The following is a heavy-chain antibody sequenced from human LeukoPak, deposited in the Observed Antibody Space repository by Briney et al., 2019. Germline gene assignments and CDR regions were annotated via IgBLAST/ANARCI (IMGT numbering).Heavy chain of an antibody. D-gene: IGHD3-22*01. CDR3: ARESYDSRDY. Sequence: HSGGSLRLSCAASGFVFSSYSMNWVRQAPGKGLEWVSYISSSSSTIYYAGSVKGRFTISRDNAKNSLYLQMNSLRAEDTAVYYCARESYDSRDYWGQGTLVTVSS. CDR1: GFVFSSYS. CDR2: ISSSSSTI. J-gene: IGHJ4*02. V-gene: IGHV3-48*04.